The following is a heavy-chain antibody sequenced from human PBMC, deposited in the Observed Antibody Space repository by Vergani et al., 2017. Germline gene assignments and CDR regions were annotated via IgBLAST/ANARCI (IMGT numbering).Heavy chain of an antibody. D-gene: IGHD3-9*01. CDR1: GFTFSSYS. CDR3: AREYDILTGSTLVD. CDR2: ISSSSSYI. J-gene: IGHJ4*02. Sequence: EVQLVESGGGLVKPGGSLRLSCAASGFTFSSYSMNWVRKAPGKGLEWVSSISSSSSYIYYADSVKGRFTISRDNAKNSLYLQMNSLRAEDTAVYYCAREYDILTGSTLVDWGQGTRVTGSS. V-gene: IGHV3-21*01.